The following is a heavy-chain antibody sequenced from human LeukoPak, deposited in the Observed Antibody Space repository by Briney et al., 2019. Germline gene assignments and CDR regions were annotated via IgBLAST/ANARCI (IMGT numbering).Heavy chain of an antibody. V-gene: IGHV4-39*01. J-gene: IGHJ4*02. D-gene: IGHD2-2*01. CDR3: ARNGDNSYQPLLYYFDY. Sequence: PSETLSLTCTVSGGSISSSSYYWGWIRRPPGKGLEWIGSIYYSGSTYYNPSLKSRVTISVDTSKNQFSLKLSSVTAADTAVYYFARNGDNSYQPLLYYFDYWGQGTLVTVSS. CDR1: GGSISSSSYY. CDR2: IYYSGST.